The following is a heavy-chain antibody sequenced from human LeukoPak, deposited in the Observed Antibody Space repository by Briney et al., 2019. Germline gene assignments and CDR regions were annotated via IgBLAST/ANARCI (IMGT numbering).Heavy chain of an antibody. Sequence: SETLSLTCTVSGGSISSSSYYWGWIRQPPGKGLEWIGSIYYSGGTYYNPSLKSRVTISVDTSKNQFSLKLSSVTAADTAVYYCARGRFLEWLSAYYFDYWGQGTLVTVSS. CDR1: GGSISSSSYY. J-gene: IGHJ4*02. V-gene: IGHV4-39*01. CDR3: ARGRFLEWLSAYYFDY. D-gene: IGHD3-3*01. CDR2: IYYSGGT.